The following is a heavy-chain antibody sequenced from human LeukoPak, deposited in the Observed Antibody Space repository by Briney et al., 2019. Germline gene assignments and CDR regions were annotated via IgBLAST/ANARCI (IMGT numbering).Heavy chain of an antibody. CDR2: IWYDGSNK. J-gene: IGHJ4*02. D-gene: IGHD5-24*01. Sequence: PGGSLRLSCAASGFTFSSYGMHWVRQAPGKGLEWVAVIWYDGSNKYYADSVKGRFTISRDNSKNTLYLQMNSLRAEDTAVYYCARDRADGYKKFGYWGQGTLVTVYS. CDR3: ARDRADGYKKFGY. CDR1: GFTFSSYG. V-gene: IGHV3-33*08.